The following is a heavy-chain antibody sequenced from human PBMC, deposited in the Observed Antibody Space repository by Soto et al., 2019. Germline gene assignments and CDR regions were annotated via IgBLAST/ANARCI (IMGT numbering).Heavy chain of an antibody. D-gene: IGHD6-6*01. CDR1: GGSISSGGYY. CDR2: LHQSGST. V-gene: IGHV4-39*07. J-gene: IGHJ6*02. CDR3: ARDLPYSSSSNGMDV. Sequence: SETLSLTCTVSGGSISSGGYYWSWIRQHPGKGLEWIGSLHQSGSTYYNPSLKSRVTISVDTSKNQFSLKLRSVTAADTAVYYCARDLPYSSSSNGMDVWGQGTTVTVSS.